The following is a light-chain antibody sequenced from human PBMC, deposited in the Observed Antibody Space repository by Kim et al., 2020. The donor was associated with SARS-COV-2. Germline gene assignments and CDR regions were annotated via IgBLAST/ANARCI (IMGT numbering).Light chain of an antibody. CDR1: QSISSY. CDR3: QQSYRTPT. CDR2: AAS. Sequence: SASVGDRGTSTCRASQSISSYLNWYPQRPGKAPNLLIYAASSLQSGVPSRFSGSGSGTDFTLTIRSLQPEDFATYYCQQSYRTPTFGQGTKVDIK. J-gene: IGKJ1*01. V-gene: IGKV1-39*01.